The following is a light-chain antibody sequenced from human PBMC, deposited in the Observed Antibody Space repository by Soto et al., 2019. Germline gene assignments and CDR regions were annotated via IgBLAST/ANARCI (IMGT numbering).Light chain of an antibody. CDR3: QSYDSSLSGPL. CDR1: SSNIGTGYD. Sequence: QAVVTQPPSVSGAPGQRVTISCTGSSSNIGTGYDVHWYQQLPGTAPKLLIYVNNNRPSGVPDRFSGSKSGTSASLAITGLQAEDEADYYCQSYDSSLSGPLFGGGTKVTVL. V-gene: IGLV1-40*01. CDR2: VNN. J-gene: IGLJ2*01.